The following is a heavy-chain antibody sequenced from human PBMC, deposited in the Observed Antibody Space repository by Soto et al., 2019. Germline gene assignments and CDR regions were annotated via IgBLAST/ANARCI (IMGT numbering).Heavy chain of an antibody. V-gene: IGHV4-31*03. D-gene: IGHD6-19*01. Sequence: SETLSLTCTVSGGSISSGGYYWSWLRHHPGRGLEWIGYIYSVGHTYYNPSLKSRVALSMDTSKNQFSLNLSSMTAADTAVYYCAGDVAVGEFDLWGQGTLVTVS. CDR3: AGDVAVGEFDL. CDR2: IYSVGHT. J-gene: IGHJ4*02. CDR1: GGSISSGGYY.